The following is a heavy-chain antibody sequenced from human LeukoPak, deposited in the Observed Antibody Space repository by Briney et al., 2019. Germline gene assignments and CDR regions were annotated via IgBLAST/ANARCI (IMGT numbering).Heavy chain of an antibody. CDR2: ISYDGSNK. J-gene: IGHJ4*02. Sequence: GGSLRLSCAASGFTFSSYAMHWVRQAPGKGLEWVAVISYDGSNKYYADSVKGRFAISRDNSKNTLYLQMNSLRAEDTAVYYCAGGAYSSGWSFFDYWGQGTLVTVSS. D-gene: IGHD6-19*01. CDR3: AGGAYSSGWSFFDY. V-gene: IGHV3-30*09. CDR1: GFTFSSYA.